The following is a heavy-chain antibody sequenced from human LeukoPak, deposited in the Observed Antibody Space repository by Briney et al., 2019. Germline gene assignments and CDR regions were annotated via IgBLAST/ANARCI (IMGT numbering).Heavy chain of an antibody. D-gene: IGHD5-12*01. Sequence: GGSLRLSCAAPGFIFDNYAIHWVRQAPGKGLEWVSVISDSGADTYYTDSVKGRFTISRDSSKNTLYLQMNSLRAEDTAVYYCAKMGWTAYDYTNYWGQGTLVTVSS. CDR1: GFIFDNYA. V-gene: IGHV3-23*01. J-gene: IGHJ4*02. CDR2: ISDSGADT. CDR3: AKMGWTAYDYTNY.